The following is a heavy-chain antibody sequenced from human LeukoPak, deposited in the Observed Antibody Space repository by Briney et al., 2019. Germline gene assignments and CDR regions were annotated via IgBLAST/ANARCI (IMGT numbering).Heavy chain of an antibody. CDR3: ARHARRSDYYYYYMDV. V-gene: IGHV4-59*08. Sequence: SETLSLTCTVSGGSISSYYWSWIRQPPGKGLEWIGYIYYSGSTNYNPSPKSRVTISVDTSKNQFSLKLSSVTAADTAVYYCARHARRSDYYYYYMDVWVKGTTVTVSS. CDR2: IYYSGST. CDR1: GGSISSYY. D-gene: IGHD6-6*01. J-gene: IGHJ6*03.